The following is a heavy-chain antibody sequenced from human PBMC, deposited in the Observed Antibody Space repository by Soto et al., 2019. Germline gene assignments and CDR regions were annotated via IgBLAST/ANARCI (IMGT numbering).Heavy chain of an antibody. CDR3: AKDRLATRYYDFWSGYYVDY. CDR1: GFTFSSYA. D-gene: IGHD3-3*01. V-gene: IGHV3-23*01. Sequence: GGSLRLSCAASGFTFSSYAMSWVRQAPGKGLEWVSAISGSGGSTYYTDSVKGRFTISRDNSKNTLFLQMNSLRAEDTAVYYCAKDRLATRYYDFWSGYYVDYWGQGTLVTVSS. CDR2: ISGSGGST. J-gene: IGHJ4*02.